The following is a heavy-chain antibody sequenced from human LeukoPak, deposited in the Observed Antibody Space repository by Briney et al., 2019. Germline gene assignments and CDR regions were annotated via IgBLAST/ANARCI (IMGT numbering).Heavy chain of an antibody. CDR3: AGAYYSRSLFEF. V-gene: IGHV3-7*04. D-gene: IGHD2-2*01. Sequence: GGSLRLSCEASGSTFNNYWMNWVRQAPGKGLEWVANIKQDGSETDYVDSVKGRFTISRDNAKNSLYLQMDSLRSEDTAIYYCAGAYYSRSLFEFWGQGTLVTVSS. CDR1: GSTFNNYW. CDR2: IKQDGSET. J-gene: IGHJ4*02.